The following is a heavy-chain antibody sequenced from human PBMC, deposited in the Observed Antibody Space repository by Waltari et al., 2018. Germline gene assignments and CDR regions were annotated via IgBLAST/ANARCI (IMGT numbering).Heavy chain of an antibody. V-gene: IGHV3-23*04. Sequence: EVQLAESGGGLVQPGGSLRRCWAASGFTFHTYAMAWLRQAPGKGLEWVSSISGSGGRTYYSDSSMGRFTISRDNPNNTLYLQMSTLRVDDTAVYYCAKGFWGGYDMWGQGTLVTVSS. J-gene: IGHJ4*02. D-gene: IGHD5-12*01. CDR1: GFTFHTYA. CDR3: AKGFWGGYDM. CDR2: ISGSGGRT.